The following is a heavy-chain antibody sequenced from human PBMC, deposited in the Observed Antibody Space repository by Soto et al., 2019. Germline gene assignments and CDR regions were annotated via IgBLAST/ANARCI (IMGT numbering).Heavy chain of an antibody. CDR3: ARYRGCISTSCYRYYYGMDV. V-gene: IGHV3-33*01. Sequence: QVQLVESGGGVVQPGRSLRLSCAASGFTFSSYGMHWVRQAPGKGLEWVAVIWYDGSNKYYADSVKGRFTISRDNSKNTLYLQMNILRAYDTAVYYCARYRGCISTSCYRYYYGMDVWGQGTTVTVSS. CDR1: GFTFSSYG. CDR2: IWYDGSNK. D-gene: IGHD2-2*01. J-gene: IGHJ6*02.